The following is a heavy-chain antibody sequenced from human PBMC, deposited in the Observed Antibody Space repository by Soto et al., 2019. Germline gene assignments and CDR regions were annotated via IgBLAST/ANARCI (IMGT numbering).Heavy chain of an antibody. CDR2: INSAGSST. J-gene: IGHJ2*01. D-gene: IGHD1-26*01. V-gene: IGHV3-74*01. Sequence: EVQLVESGGGLVQPGGSLRLSCAASGFTFSSYWMHWVRQAPGKGLVWVSRINSAGSSTNYADSVKGRFTISRDNAKNTLYLQMNSLRAEDTAVYYCARGGSLNWYFDLWGRGTLVTVSS. CDR3: ARGGSLNWYFDL. CDR1: GFTFSSYW.